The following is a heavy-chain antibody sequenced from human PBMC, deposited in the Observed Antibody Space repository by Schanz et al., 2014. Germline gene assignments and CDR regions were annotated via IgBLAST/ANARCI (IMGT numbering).Heavy chain of an antibody. Sequence: QVQLVQSGAEVKKPGASVKVSCKASGYTFTVYYMHWVRQAPGQGLGWLGWINPNSGATSSAQKFQGRVTMTRDTSSSTVYMQLSSLTSDDTAIYYCARVTTGYDSWGQGTLVTVSS. CDR1: GYTFTVYY. V-gene: IGHV1-2*02. CDR3: ARVTTGYDS. J-gene: IGHJ4*02. CDR2: INPNSGAT. D-gene: IGHD5-12*01.